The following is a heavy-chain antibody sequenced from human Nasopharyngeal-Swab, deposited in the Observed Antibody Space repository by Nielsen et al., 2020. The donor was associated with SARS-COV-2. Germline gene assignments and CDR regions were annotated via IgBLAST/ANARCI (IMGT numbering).Heavy chain of an antibody. V-gene: IGHV4-39*01. Sequence: ESLKISCTVSGDSISSSNFYYGWIRQPPGKGLEWIGSLLDSGSTPSNPSLKSRVILSVDTSKNQFSLRLSSVTAADTAVYYCARRELGRDDFDYWGQGTLVTVSS. D-gene: IGHD1-1*01. CDR2: LLDSGST. CDR1: GDSISSSNFY. J-gene: IGHJ4*02. CDR3: ARRELGRDDFDY.